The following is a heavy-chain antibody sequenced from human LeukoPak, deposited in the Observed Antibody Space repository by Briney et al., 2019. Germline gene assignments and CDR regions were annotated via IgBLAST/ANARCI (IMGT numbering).Heavy chain of an antibody. J-gene: IGHJ4*02. CDR2: IYYSGST. CDR1: GGSISSSNW. V-gene: IGHV4-39*01. CDR3: ARHTWGSSSWYFDY. D-gene: IGHD6-13*01. Sequence: SETLSLTCAVSGGSISSSNWWSRVRQPPGKGLEWIGSIYYSGSTYYNPSLKSRVTISVDTSKNQFSLKLSSVTAADTAVYYCARHTWGSSSWYFDYWGQGTLVTVSS.